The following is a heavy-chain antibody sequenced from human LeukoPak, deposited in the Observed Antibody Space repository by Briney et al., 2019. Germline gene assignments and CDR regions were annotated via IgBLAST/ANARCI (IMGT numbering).Heavy chain of an antibody. Sequence: NPGGSLRLSCAASGFTFSNAWMSWVRQAPGKGLEWVGRIKSNTEGGTTDYAAPVKGRFTISRDDSKNTLYLQMNSLKTEDTAVYYCTTDVRGLVVLPAAGWGQGTLVTVSS. CDR1: GFTFSNAW. J-gene: IGHJ4*02. V-gene: IGHV3-15*01. CDR2: IKSNTEGGTT. D-gene: IGHD2-2*01. CDR3: TTDVRGLVVLPAAG.